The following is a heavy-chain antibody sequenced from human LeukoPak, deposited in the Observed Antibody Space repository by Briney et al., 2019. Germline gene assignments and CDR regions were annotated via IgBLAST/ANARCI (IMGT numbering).Heavy chain of an antibody. CDR2: IIPIFGTA. V-gene: IGHV1-69*13. Sequence: SVKVSCKASGGTFSSYAISWVRQAPGQGLEWMGGIIPIFGTANYAQKFQGRVTITADESTSTAYMELSSQRSEDTAVYYCARVSLSGNYPIDYWGQGTLVTVSS. CDR3: ARVSLSGNYPIDY. J-gene: IGHJ4*02. D-gene: IGHD3-22*01. CDR1: GGTFSSYA.